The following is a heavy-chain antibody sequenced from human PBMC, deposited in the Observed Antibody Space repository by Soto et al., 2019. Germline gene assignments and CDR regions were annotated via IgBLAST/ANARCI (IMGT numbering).Heavy chain of an antibody. V-gene: IGHV3-30*03. J-gene: IGHJ4*02. CDR1: GFTFSTYG. CDR2: LLAATNKD. CDR3: ATDDGQGY. Sequence: GGSLRLSCAASGFTFSTYGFHWVRQAPGKAPEWVAGLLAATNKDYYADSVKGRFTISRDNSKNIFYLQMNSLRDEDTAIYFCATDDGQGYWGQGTLVTVAS.